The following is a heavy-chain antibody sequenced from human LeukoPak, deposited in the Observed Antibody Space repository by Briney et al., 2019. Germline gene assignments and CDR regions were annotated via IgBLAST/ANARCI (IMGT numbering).Heavy chain of an antibody. J-gene: IGHJ4*02. CDR3: ARDLNWLLFDY. CDR1: GFTFSSYV. D-gene: IGHD3-9*01. CDR2: LSSDESFT. V-gene: IGHV3-74*01. Sequence: GESQRLSCAASGFTFSSYVMHWVRQAPGKGLVWVARLSSDESFTSYADSVKGRFTISRDNAKNTLYLQMNSLRAEDTAVYYYARDLNWLLFDYWGQGTLVTVSS.